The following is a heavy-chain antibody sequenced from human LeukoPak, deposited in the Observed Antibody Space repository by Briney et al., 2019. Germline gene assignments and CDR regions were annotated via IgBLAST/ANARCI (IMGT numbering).Heavy chain of an antibody. Sequence: ASVKVSCKASGYTFTSYDINWVRQATGQGLEWMGWMNPNSGNTGYAQKFQGRVTMTRNTSISTAYMELSSLRSEDTAVYYCARGNSLRYFDWSRNYYFDYWGQGTLVTVSS. V-gene: IGHV1-8*01. CDR3: ARGNSLRYFDWSRNYYFDY. D-gene: IGHD3-9*01. J-gene: IGHJ4*02. CDR2: MNPNSGNT. CDR1: GYTFTSYD.